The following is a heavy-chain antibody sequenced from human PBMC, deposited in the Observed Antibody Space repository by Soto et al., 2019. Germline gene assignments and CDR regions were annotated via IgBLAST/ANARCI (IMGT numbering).Heavy chain of an antibody. J-gene: IGHJ6*02. CDR2: ISAYNGNT. CDR1: GYTFTSYG. D-gene: IGHD3-3*01. Sequence: QVQLVQSGAEVKKPGASVKVSCKASGYTFTSYGISWVRQAPGQGLEWMGWISAYNGNTNYAQKLQGRVTMTTDTSTSTAYMELRSLRSDDTAGYYCARDAGFFVLAPGRYYYYGMDVWGQGTTVTVSS. CDR3: ARDAGFFVLAPGRYYYYGMDV. V-gene: IGHV1-18*01.